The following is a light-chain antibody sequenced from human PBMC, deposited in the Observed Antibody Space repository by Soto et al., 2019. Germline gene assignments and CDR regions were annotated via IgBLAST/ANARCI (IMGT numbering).Light chain of an antibody. V-gene: IGLV2-14*01. CDR1: SSDIGGYYY. CDR3: TSYSSSDIFYV. CDR2: QVT. J-gene: IGLJ1*01. Sequence: QSVLTQPASVSGSPGQSITISCTGTSSDIGGYYYVSWYQHHPGKAPKLLIYQVTNRPSRVSNRFSGSKSGNTASLTISGLQADDEADYYCTSYSSSDIFYVSGTGTKVTVL.